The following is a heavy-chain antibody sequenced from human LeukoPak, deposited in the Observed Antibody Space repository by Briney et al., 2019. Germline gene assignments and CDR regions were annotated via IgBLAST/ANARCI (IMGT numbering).Heavy chain of an antibody. CDR3: ARGREYCSGGSCYYYYGMDV. CDR2: INPNSGGT. CDR1: GYTFTGYH. Sequence: GASVKVSCKASGYTFTGYHMHWVRQAPGQGLEWMGWINPNSGGTNYAQKFQGRVTMTRDTSISTAYMELSRLRSDDTAVYYCARGREYCSGGSCYYYYGMDVWGQGTTVTVSS. D-gene: IGHD2-15*01. V-gene: IGHV1-2*02. J-gene: IGHJ6*02.